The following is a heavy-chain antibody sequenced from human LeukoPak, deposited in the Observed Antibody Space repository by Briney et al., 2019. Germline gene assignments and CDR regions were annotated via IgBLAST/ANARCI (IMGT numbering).Heavy chain of an antibody. V-gene: IGHV3-48*03. CDR1: GFMFSTYE. CDR3: AREYGDYVGVRPLDV. D-gene: IGHD4-17*01. J-gene: IGHJ6*04. Sequence: GGSLRLSCAASGFMFSTYEMNWVRQAPGKGLEWLSYISYSGRTIYYADSVKGRFTISRDNAKNSLYLQMNSLRAEDTAVYYCAREYGDYVGVRPLDVWGKGTTVTVSS. CDR2: ISYSGRTI.